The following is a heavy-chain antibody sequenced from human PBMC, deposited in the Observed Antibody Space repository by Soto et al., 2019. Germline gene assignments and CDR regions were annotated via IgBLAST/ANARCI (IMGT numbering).Heavy chain of an antibody. CDR3: AREGRHFDY. V-gene: IGHV1-69*06. J-gene: IGHJ4*02. Sequence: GASVKVSCKASGGTFSSYAISWVRQAPGQGLEWMGGINPIFGTPHYAQKYQGRVTITADTFTNTAYMELTRLTSDDTAVYFCAREGRHFDYWRQGTLVTVSS. CDR1: GGTFSSYA. CDR2: INPIFGTP.